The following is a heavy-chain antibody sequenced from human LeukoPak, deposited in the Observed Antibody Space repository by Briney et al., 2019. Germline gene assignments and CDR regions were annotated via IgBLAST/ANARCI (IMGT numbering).Heavy chain of an antibody. CDR3: ARGGGYCSSTSCYGRDFDY. CDR2: ISSSGSTI. Sequence: PGGSLRLSCAASGFTFSSYEMNWVRQAPGKGLEWASYISSSGSTIYYADSVKGRFTTSRDNAKNSLYLQMNSLRAEDTAVYYCARGGGYCSSTSCYGRDFDYWGQGTLVTVSS. D-gene: IGHD2-2*03. CDR1: GFTFSSYE. J-gene: IGHJ4*02. V-gene: IGHV3-48*03.